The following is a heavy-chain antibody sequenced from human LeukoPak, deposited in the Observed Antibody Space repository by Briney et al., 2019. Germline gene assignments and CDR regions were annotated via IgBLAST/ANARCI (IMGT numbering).Heavy chain of an antibody. CDR2: MHSSGST. CDR1: GGSISSYY. CDR3: ARDPVPYGSGSQDY. D-gene: IGHD3-10*01. Sequence: PSETLSLTCTVSGGSISSYYWSWIRQPAGKGLEWIGRMHSSGSTNYNPSIKSRVTMSLDTSKNQFSLKVDSVTAADTAMYYCARDPVPYGSGSQDYGAQGTRVAVPS. J-gene: IGHJ4*02. V-gene: IGHV4-4*07.